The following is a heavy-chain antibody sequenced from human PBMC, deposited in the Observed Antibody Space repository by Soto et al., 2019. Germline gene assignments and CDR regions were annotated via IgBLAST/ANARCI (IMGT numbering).Heavy chain of an antibody. J-gene: IGHJ6*02. Sequence: QVQLQESGPGLVKPSQTLSLTCTVSGASINGGGYYWSWIRQHPGKGLEWIGSIYYSGHTYYSPSLKSRVTISVDTSKNHFSLRLTSVTAADTAVYYCARDPSYGDYSYYGMDVWGQGTTVTVSS. CDR2: IYYSGHT. D-gene: IGHD4-17*01. CDR3: ARDPSYGDYSYYGMDV. CDR1: GASINGGGYY. V-gene: IGHV4-31*03.